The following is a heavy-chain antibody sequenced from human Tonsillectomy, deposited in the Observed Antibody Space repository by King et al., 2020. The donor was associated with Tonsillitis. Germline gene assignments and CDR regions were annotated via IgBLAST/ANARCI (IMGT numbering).Heavy chain of an antibody. V-gene: IGHV5-10-1*03. D-gene: IGHD3-10*01. CDR1: GYTFTNYW. J-gene: IGHJ3*02. CDR2: IDPSDSYT. Sequence: QLVQSGAEVKKPGESLRISCQGSGYTFTNYWINWVRQMPGKGLEWMGRIDPSDSYTNYGPSFQGHVTISADKSISTAYLQWSSLKASDTAMYYCARLLVHYYGSGTDAFNIWGQGTMVTVSS. CDR3: ARLLVHYYGSGTDAFNI.